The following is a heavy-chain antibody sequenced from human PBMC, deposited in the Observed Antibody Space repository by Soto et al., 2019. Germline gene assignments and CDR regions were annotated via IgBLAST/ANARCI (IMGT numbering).Heavy chain of an antibody. CDR1: GFSFSAYT. CDR2: ISGSDNYI. V-gene: IGHV3-21*01. CDR3: ARSRYYYYGMDV. J-gene: IGHJ6*02. Sequence: EVQLVESGGGLVKPGGSLRLSCAASGFSFSAYTMTWVRQAPGKGLEWASSISGSDNYIYYEESVKGRFTISRDNAKNSLYLLMNSLRAEDTAVYYCARSRYYYYGMDVWGQGTTVTVSS.